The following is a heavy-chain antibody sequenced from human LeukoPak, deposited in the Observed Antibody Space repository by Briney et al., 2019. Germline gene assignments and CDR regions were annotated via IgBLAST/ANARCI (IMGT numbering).Heavy chain of an antibody. Sequence: GGSLRLSCAASGSTFGNSWVHWVRQAPGKGLVWVSLINADGSTATYADSMKGRFTISRDNARNTLSLQMNSLTIEDTAVYYCVVVVGPPDSAGFDVWGQGTMITVSS. D-gene: IGHD1-14*01. CDR2: INADGSTA. CDR1: GSTFGNSW. J-gene: IGHJ3*01. CDR3: VVVVGPPDSAGFDV. V-gene: IGHV3-74*01.